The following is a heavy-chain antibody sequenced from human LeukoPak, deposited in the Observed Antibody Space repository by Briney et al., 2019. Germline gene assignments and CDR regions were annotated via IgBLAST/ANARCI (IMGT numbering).Heavy chain of an antibody. CDR3: ARDALSESFDY. CDR1: GGSFSGYY. J-gene: IGHJ4*02. CDR2: INHSGST. V-gene: IGHV4-34*01. D-gene: IGHD2-2*01. Sequence: SETLSLTCAVYGGSFSGYYWSWIRQPPGKGLEWIGEINHSGSTNYNPSLKSRVTISVDTSKNQFSLKLSSVTAADTAVYYCARDALSESFDYWGQGTLVTVSS.